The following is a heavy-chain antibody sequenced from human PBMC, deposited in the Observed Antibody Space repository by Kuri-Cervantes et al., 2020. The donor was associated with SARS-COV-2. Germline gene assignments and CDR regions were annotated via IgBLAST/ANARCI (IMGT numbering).Heavy chain of an antibody. Sequence: SETLSLTCAVYGGSFSGYYWSWIRQPPGKGLEWIGEINHSGSTNYNPSLKSRVTVSVDTSKNQFSLKLSSVTAADTAVYYCALSFSLWYFDVWGRGTLVTVSS. CDR2: INHSGST. V-gene: IGHV4-34*01. J-gene: IGHJ2*01. CDR3: ALSFSLWYFDV. D-gene: IGHD1-26*01. CDR1: GGSFSGYY.